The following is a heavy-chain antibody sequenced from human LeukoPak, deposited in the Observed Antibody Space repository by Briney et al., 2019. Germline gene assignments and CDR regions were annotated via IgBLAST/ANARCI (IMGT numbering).Heavy chain of an antibody. D-gene: IGHD2-2*01. CDR1: GYTFTSYD. J-gene: IGHJ6*03. CDR3: ARGPKRAGPIVVVPAARSRSYYYMDV. V-gene: IGHV1-8*03. CDR2: MNPNIGNT. Sequence: ASVKVSCKASGYTFTSYDINWVRQATGQGLEWMGWMNPNIGNTGYAQKFQGRVTITRNTSISTAYMELSSLRSEDTAVYYCARGPKRAGPIVVVPAARSRSYYYMDVWGKGTTVTVSS.